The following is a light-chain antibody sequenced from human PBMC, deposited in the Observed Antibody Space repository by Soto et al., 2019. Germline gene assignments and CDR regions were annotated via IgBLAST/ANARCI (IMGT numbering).Light chain of an antibody. CDR3: QHYGSSPPFT. V-gene: IGKV3-20*01. CDR2: GAS. CDR1: QSVSNNY. Sequence: EIVLTQSPGTLSLSPGERATLACRASQSVSNNYLAWYQQKPGQAPRLLIYGASNRATGIPDRFSGCGSGTDFTLTISRLEPEDFAVYYCQHYGSSPPFTFGPGTTVDIK. J-gene: IGKJ3*01.